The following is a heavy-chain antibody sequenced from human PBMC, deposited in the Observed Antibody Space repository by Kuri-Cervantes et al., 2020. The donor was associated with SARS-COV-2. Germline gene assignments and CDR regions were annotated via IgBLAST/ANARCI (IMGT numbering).Heavy chain of an antibody. D-gene: IGHD3-3*01. CDR2: IYYSGST. V-gene: IGHV4-39*07. CDR3: ARARYYDFWSGYSALDAFDI. J-gene: IGHJ3*02. CDR1: GGSISSGPYY. Sequence: GSLRLSCTVSGGSISSGPYYWGWIRQPPGKGLEWIGSIYYSGSTYYNPSLKSRVTISVDTSKNQFSLKLSSVTAADTAVYYCARARYYDFWSGYSALDAFDIWGQGTMVTVSS.